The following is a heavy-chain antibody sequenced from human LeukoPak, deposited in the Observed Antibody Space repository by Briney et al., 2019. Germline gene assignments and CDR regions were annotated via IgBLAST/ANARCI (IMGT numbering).Heavy chain of an antibody. V-gene: IGHV3-7*01. CDR2: IKQDGSEK. CDR3: ARPSLNSGSYFDY. D-gene: IGHD1-26*01. Sequence: PGGSLRLSCAASGFTFSSYCMSWVRQAPGKGLEWVANIKQDGSEKYYVDSVKGRFTISRDNAKNSLYLQMNSLRAEDTAVYYCARPSLNSGSYFDYWGQGILVTVSS. CDR1: GFTFSSYC. J-gene: IGHJ4*02.